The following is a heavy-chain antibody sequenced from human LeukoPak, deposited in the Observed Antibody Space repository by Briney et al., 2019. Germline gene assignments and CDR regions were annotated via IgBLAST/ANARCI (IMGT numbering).Heavy chain of an antibody. CDR3: ARSVDYPFDY. D-gene: IGHD4-11*01. J-gene: IGHJ4*02. V-gene: IGHV1-2*02. CDR2: INPNRGGT. CDR1: GYTFTGYY. Sequence: SVKVSCKASGYTFTGYYMNWVRQAPGQGLEWMGWINPNRGGTNYAQKFQGRVTMTRDTSISTAYMELSRLRSDDTAVYYCARSVDYPFDYWGQGTLVTVSS.